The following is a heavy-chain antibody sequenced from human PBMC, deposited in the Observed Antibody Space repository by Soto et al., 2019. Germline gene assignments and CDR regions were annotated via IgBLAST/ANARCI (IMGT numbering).Heavy chain of an antibody. Sequence: QVQLVQSGTEVKKPGSAVKVSCKASGGTFSSYTISWVRQAPGQGLEWMGRIIPILGIANYAQKFQGRVTITADKSTSTAYMELSSLRSEDTAVYYCARDGFEHRSGWLYNWFDPWGQGTLVTVSS. CDR2: IIPILGIA. CDR3: ARDGFEHRSGWLYNWFDP. CDR1: GGTFSSYT. D-gene: IGHD6-19*01. V-gene: IGHV1-69*08. J-gene: IGHJ5*02.